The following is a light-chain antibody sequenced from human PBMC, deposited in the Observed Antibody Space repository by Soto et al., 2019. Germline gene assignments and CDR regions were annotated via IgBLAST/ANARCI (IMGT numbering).Light chain of an antibody. CDR3: QQYDNLLEIT. Sequence: DIQMTQSPSSLSASVGDRVTITCQASQDISNYLNWYQQKPGKAPKLLIYDASNLETGVPSRFSGSGSGTEFTFTISSLQPEDIATYYCQQYDNLLEITFGPGTKVDIK. CDR2: DAS. CDR1: QDISNY. V-gene: IGKV1-33*01. J-gene: IGKJ3*01.